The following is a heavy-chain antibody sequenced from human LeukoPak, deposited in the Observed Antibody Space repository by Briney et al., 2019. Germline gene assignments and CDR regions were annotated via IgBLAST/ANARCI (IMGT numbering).Heavy chain of an antibody. D-gene: IGHD6-19*01. CDR1: GGSISSYY. CDR2: IYYTGST. Sequence: SETLSLTCTVSGGSISSYYWSWIRQPPEKGLEWIGCIYYTGSTNYNPSLKSRVTISVDTSKNQFSLKLSSVTAADTAVYYCATGRAYSSVDYWGQGTLVTVSS. J-gene: IGHJ4*02. V-gene: IGHV4-59*01. CDR3: ATGRAYSSVDY.